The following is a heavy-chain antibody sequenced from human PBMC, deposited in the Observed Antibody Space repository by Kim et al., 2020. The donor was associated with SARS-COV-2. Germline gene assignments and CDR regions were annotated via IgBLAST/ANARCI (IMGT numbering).Heavy chain of an antibody. CDR3: SRPTYSGSYPGETMTTGRYYYSGMAV. V-gene: IGHV3-73*01. CDR1: GFTFSGYA. J-gene: IGHJ6*02. Sequence: GGSLRLSCAASGFTFSGYAMHWVRQASGKGLEWVGGIRSKANSYATAYAASVKGRFTSSRDDSKNTAYLKMNRLKTEYTAVYYCSRPTYSGSYPGETMTTGRYYYSGMAVWGHGNTVTVSS. D-gene: IGHD6-6*01. CDR2: IRSKANSYAT.